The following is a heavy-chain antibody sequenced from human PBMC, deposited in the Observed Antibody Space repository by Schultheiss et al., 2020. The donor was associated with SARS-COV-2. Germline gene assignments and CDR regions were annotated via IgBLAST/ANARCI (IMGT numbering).Heavy chain of an antibody. V-gene: IGHV4-61*01. CDR3: ARVGGYSYPDHFDY. CDR2: IYYSGST. CDR1: GGSVSSGSYY. Sequence: SETLSLTCTVSGGSVSSGSYYWSWIRQPPGKGLEWIGYIYYSGSTNYNPSLKSRVTISVDTSKNQFSLKLSSVTAADTAVYYCARVGGYSYPDHFDYWGQGTLVTVSS. J-gene: IGHJ4*02. D-gene: IGHD5-18*01.